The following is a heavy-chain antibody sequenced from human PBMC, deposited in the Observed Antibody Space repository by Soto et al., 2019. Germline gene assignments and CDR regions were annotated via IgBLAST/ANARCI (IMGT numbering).Heavy chain of an antibody. J-gene: IGHJ5*02. CDR3: ARERIDSSGYYPNWFDP. CDR2: IYYSGST. D-gene: IGHD3-22*01. V-gene: IGHV4-59*12. CDR1: GGSISSYY. Sequence: SETLSLTCTVSGGSISSYYWSWIRQPPGKGLEWIGYIYYSGSTNYNPSLKSRVTISVDTSKNQFALNMRSVTAADTAVYYCARERIDSSGYYPNWFDPWGQGTLVTVSS.